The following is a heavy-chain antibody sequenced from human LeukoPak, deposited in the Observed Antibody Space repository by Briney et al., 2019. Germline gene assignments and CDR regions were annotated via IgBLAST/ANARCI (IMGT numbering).Heavy chain of an antibody. CDR2: IKPDGSEK. Sequence: GGSLRLSCAPSGFSISRYWMTWVRQAPGKGLELLANIKPDGSEKYYVDSVKGRFSISRDNAKNSLYLQMNSLRVEDTAVYYCARDERGPTHWGQGTLVIVSS. J-gene: IGHJ4*02. CDR1: GFSISRYW. CDR3: ARDERGPTH. D-gene: IGHD3-10*01. V-gene: IGHV3-7*01.